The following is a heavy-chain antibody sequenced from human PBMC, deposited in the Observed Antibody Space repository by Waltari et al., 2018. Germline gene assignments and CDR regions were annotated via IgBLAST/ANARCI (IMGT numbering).Heavy chain of an antibody. CDR1: GFTFSNFW. D-gene: IGHD2-21*01. V-gene: IGHV3-7*01. CDR3: ARDVPYLGRGAYDF. J-gene: IGHJ3*01. Sequence: EVHLVESGGGLVQPGGSLRLSCAASGFTFSNFWMNWVGQAPGKGLELVAKINEDGRLKDYVDSVKGRFTISRDNARNSLYLEITSLRAEDTAVYYCARDVPYLGRGAYDFWGQGTMVTVSS. CDR2: INEDGRLK.